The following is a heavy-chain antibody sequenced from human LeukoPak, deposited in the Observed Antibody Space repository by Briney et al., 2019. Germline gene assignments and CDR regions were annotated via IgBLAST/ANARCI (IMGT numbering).Heavy chain of an antibody. D-gene: IGHD5-24*01. J-gene: IGHJ4*02. Sequence: SETLSLTCTVSSGSISTSNYYWGWVRQPPGKALEWIGNIFYSGSTYYSPSLKSRVTISLDTSRNQFSLKLNSVTAADTAVYYCARVRDGYNHFDYWGQGTLVTVSS. CDR1: SGSISTSNYY. CDR2: IFYSGST. CDR3: ARVRDGYNHFDY. V-gene: IGHV4-39*07.